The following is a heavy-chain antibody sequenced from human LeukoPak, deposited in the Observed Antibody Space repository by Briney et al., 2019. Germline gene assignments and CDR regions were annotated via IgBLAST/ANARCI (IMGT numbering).Heavy chain of an antibody. Sequence: GESLKISCKGSGYSFTSYWIGWVRQMPGKGLEWMGIIYPGDSDTRYSPSFQGQATISADKSISTAYLQWSSLKASDTAMYYCAGGSLDYYYGMDVWGQGTTVTVSS. CDR3: AGGSLDYYYGMDV. CDR2: IYPGDSDT. D-gene: IGHD2-15*01. J-gene: IGHJ6*02. V-gene: IGHV5-51*01. CDR1: GYSFTSYW.